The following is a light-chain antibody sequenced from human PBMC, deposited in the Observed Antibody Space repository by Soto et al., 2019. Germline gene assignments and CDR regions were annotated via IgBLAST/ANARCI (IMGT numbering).Light chain of an antibody. CDR3: QQYNNWPPIT. Sequence: EVVMTQSPATLSVSPGETATLSCRASQSIRNNLGWYQQRPGQAPRLLIYGASTRASGVPARFSGSGSGTEFTLTLGSLQSEDSAVYFCQQYNNWPPITFGQGTRLEIK. CDR2: GAS. J-gene: IGKJ5*01. V-gene: IGKV3-15*01. CDR1: QSIRNN.